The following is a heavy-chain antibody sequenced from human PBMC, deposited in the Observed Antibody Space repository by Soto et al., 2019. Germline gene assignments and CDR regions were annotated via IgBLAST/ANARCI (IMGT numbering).Heavy chain of an antibody. Sequence: QVQLQESGPGLVKPSQTLSLTCTVSGGSISSGDYYWSWIRQPPGKGLEWIGYIYYSGCTYYNPSLKRRGTISVDTSKNQFSLKLSSVTAADTAVYYCASRRSRGRARLFDPWGQGTLVTVSS. V-gene: IGHV4-30-4*01. CDR2: IYYSGCT. J-gene: IGHJ5*02. D-gene: IGHD6-6*01. CDR3: ASRRSRGRARLFDP. CDR1: GGSISSGDYY.